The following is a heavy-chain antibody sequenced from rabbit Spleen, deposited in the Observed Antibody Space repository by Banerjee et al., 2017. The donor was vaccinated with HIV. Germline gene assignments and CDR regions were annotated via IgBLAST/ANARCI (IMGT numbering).Heavy chain of an antibody. CDR1: GIDFSSYYY. CDR2: IYAGSSGST. V-gene: IGHV1S40*01. J-gene: IGHJ4*01. Sequence: QSLEESGGDLVKPGASLTLTCTASGIDFSSYYYMCWVRQAPGKGLEWIACIYAGSSGSTYYASWAKGRFTISKTSSTTVTLQMTSLTAADTATYFCARDLVAVIGWNFNLWGPGTLVTVS. CDR3: ARDLVAVIGWNFNL. D-gene: IGHD1-1*01.